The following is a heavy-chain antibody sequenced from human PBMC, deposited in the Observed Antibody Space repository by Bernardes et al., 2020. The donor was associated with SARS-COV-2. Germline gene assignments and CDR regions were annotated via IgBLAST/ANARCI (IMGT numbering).Heavy chain of an antibody. J-gene: IGHJ4*02. CDR1: GFNFSSYE. V-gene: IGHV1-8*01. D-gene: IGHD6-19*01. Sequence: ASVKVSCKASGFNFSSYEISWVRQASGQGLEWMGRVNPTSGSTGYAQKFQGRVTMTRDTSIGSAYMELTGLTSEDAAVYFCARSIPLSSGWFHLDYWGPGTVVIVSS. CDR3: ARSIPLSSGWFHLDY. CDR2: VNPTSGST.